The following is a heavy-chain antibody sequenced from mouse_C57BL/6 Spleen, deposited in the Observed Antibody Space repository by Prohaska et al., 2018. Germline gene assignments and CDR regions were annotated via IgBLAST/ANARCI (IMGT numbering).Heavy chain of an antibody. Sequence: HGKSLEWIGDINPNNCGTSYNQKFKGKATLTVDKSSSTAYMELRSLTSEDSAVYYCANDYWGQGTTLTVSS. J-gene: IGHJ2*01. CDR3: ANDY. CDR2: INPNNCGT. V-gene: IGHV1-26*01.